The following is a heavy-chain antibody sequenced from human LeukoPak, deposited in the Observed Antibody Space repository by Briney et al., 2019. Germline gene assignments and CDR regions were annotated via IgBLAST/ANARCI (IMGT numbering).Heavy chain of an antibody. D-gene: IGHD6-13*01. Sequence: GGSLRLSCAASGFTFDDYAMHWVRQAPGKGLEWVSGISWNSGSIGYADSVKGRFTISRDNAKNSLYLQMNSLRAEDMALYYCAKGSISWKFDYWGQGTLVTVSS. V-gene: IGHV3-9*03. J-gene: IGHJ4*02. CDR2: ISWNSGSI. CDR3: AKGSISWKFDY. CDR1: GFTFDDYA.